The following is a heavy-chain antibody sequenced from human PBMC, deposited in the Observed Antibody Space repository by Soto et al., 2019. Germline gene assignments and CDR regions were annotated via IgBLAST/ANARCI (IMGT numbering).Heavy chain of an antibody. V-gene: IGHV3-53*01. Sequence: GKGLEWVSVIYSGGSTYYADSVKGRFTISRDNSKNTLYLQMNSLRAEDTAVYYCARDGGTGYDHSVTAVWRNGTTVPV. D-gene: IGHD5-12*01. CDR3: ARDGGTGYDHSVTAV. J-gene: IGHJ6*03. CDR2: IYSGGST.